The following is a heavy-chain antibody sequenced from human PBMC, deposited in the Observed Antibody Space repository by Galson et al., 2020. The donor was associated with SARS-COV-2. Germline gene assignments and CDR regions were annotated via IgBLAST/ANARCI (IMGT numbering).Heavy chain of an antibody. CDR3: AKSAGSIGFGEFVDY. CDR1: GFTFSSYA. D-gene: IGHD3-10*01. V-gene: IGHV3-23*01. J-gene: IGHJ4*02. Sequence: GESLKISCAASGFTFSSYAMSWVRQAPGKGLEWVSGTSGSGGSTYYADSVKGRFTFSRDNSKNTLYLQMNSLRAEDTAVYYCAKSAGSIGFGEFVDYWGQGTLVTVSS. CDR2: TSGSGGST.